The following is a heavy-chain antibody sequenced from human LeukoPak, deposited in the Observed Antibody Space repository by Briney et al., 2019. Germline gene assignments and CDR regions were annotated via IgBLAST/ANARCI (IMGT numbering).Heavy chain of an antibody. CDR2: ISSSSASI. CDR3: EREDDSWGPNNLDL. J-gene: IGHJ3*01. D-gene: IGHD7-27*01. CDR1: GFTFSNYD. Sequence: KPGGSLRLSCVGSGFTFSNYDMNWVRQAPGKGLEWVSSISSSSASIYYADSVKGRFTISRDNAKNSVYLQMNSLRDEDTAVYYCEREDDSWGPNNLDLWGQGTMVTVSS. V-gene: IGHV3-21*01.